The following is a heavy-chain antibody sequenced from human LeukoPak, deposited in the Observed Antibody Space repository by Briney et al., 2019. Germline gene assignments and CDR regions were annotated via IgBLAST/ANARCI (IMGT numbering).Heavy chain of an antibody. CDR2: TYYSGST. J-gene: IGHJ5*02. CDR1: GGSISSSSYY. CDR3: ARLISLDNWFDP. V-gene: IGHV4-39*01. Sequence: SETLSPTCTVSGGSISSSSYYWGWIRQPPGKGLEWIGSTYYSGSTYYNPSLKSRVTISVDTSKNQFSLKLSSVTAADTAVYYCARLISLDNWFDPWGQGTLVTVSS. D-gene: IGHD3-10*01.